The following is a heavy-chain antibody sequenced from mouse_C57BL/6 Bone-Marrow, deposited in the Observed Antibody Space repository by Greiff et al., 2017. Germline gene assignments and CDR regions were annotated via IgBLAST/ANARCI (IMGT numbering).Heavy chain of an antibody. V-gene: IGHV14-4*01. CDR1: GFNIKDDY. CDR2: IDPENGDT. Sequence: VQLQQSGAELVRPGASVKLSCTASGFNIKDDYMHWVKQRPEQGLEWIGWIDPENGDTEYASKFQGKATITADTSSNTAYLQLSSLTSEDTAVDYCTTVEWLRRGYFDVWGTGTTVTVSS. J-gene: IGHJ1*03. D-gene: IGHD2-2*01. CDR3: TTVEWLRRGYFDV.